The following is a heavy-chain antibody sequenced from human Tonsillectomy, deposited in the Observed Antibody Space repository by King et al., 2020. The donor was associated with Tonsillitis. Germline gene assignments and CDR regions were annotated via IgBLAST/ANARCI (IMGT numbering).Heavy chain of an antibody. V-gene: IGHV3-23*04. CDR2: MSGAGART. Sequence: DVQLVESGGGLVQPGGSLRRSCAASGFTFSTYAMTWVRQAPGKGLEWVSVMSGAGARTYHADSVKGRFTISRDNSKTTLYLQMNSLRAEDTAVYYCAKCPYDFWSGGLYYAMDVWGQGTTVTVSS. CDR3: AKCPYDFWSGGLYYAMDV. CDR1: GFTFSTYA. J-gene: IGHJ6*02. D-gene: IGHD3-3*01.